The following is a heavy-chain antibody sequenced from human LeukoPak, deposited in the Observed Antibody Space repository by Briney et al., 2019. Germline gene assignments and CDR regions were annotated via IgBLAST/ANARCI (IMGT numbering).Heavy chain of an antibody. CDR1: GFTFDDYA. J-gene: IGHJ6*02. Sequence: GGSLRLSCAASGFTFDDYAMHWVRQAPGKGLEWVSGINWNSGSIGYADSVKGRFTISRDNAKNSLYLQMNSLRAEDTALYYCAKDIARYYYYYGMDAWGQGTTVTVSS. V-gene: IGHV3-9*01. CDR2: INWNSGSI. CDR3: AKDIARYYYYYGMDA.